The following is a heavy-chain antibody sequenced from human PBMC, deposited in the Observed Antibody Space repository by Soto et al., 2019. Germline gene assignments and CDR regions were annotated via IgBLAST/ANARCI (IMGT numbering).Heavy chain of an antibody. CDR3: ARDRIRGYDSRGVYS. D-gene: IGHD3-22*01. CDR1: GYSFSSYG. CDR2: INTYNGNR. Sequence: VQLVQSGAELRKPGASVKVSCKASGYSFSSYGITWVRQAPGQGLEWMGWINTYNGNRNYAQKFEERVTMTTATSTNRVYMEMRSLKSDDTAIYYCARDRIRGYDSRGVYSWGSGTGVSVSS. J-gene: IGHJ4*02. V-gene: IGHV1-18*01.